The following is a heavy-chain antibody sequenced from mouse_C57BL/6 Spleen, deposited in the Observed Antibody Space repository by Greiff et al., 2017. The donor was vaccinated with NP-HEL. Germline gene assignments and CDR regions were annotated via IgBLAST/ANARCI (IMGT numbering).Heavy chain of an antibody. CDR1: GYAFTNYL. Sequence: QVQLQQSGAELVRPGTSVKVSCKASGYAFTNYLIEWVKQRPGQGLEWIGVMNTGSGGPNYNEKFKGKATLTADKSSSTGYMQLSSLTSEDSAVYFCARDYGSSSYWYFDVWGTGTTVTVSS. J-gene: IGHJ1*03. CDR3: ARDYGSSSYWYFDV. CDR2: MNTGSGGP. D-gene: IGHD1-1*01. V-gene: IGHV1-54*01.